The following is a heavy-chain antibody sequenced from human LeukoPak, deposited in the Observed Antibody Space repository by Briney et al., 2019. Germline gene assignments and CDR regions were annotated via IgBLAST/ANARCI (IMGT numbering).Heavy chain of an antibody. CDR3: ARSGTYRSSWPDY. J-gene: IGHJ4*02. CDR1: GYTFTSYW. CDR2: IFPGDSDT. V-gene: IGHV5-51*01. D-gene: IGHD6-13*01. Sequence: GESLKISCKGSGYTFTSYWIAWVRQMPGKGLEWMGSIFPGDSDTRYSPSFQGQVTISADKSISTAYLQWSSLKASDTAMYYCARSGTYRSSWPDYWGQGTLVTVSS.